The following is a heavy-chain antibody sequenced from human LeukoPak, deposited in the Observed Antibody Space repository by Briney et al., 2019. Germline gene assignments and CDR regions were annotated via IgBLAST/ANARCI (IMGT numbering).Heavy chain of an antibody. J-gene: IGHJ4*02. CDR1: GASISSYY. D-gene: IGHD1-26*01. CDR3: ARGGTNFDY. CDR2: IYYSGST. V-gene: IGHV4-59*08. Sequence: PSETLSLTCTVSGASISSYYWSWIQQPPGRRLEWIGYIYYSGSTNYNPSLNSRATISVDLSRNQFSLKLSSVTAADTAVYYCARGGTNFDYWGQGTQVTVSS.